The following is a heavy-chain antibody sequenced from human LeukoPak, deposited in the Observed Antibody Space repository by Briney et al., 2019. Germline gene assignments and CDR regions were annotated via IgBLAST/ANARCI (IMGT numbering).Heavy chain of an antibody. Sequence: GGSLRLSCAASGFTFSSYGMSWVRQAPGKGLEWVANIKQDGSEKYYVDSVKGRFTISRDNAKNSLYLQMNSLRAEDTAVYYCARDAGYCSGGSCSDLFDYWGQGTLVAVSS. CDR3: ARDAGYCSGGSCSDLFDY. D-gene: IGHD2-15*01. V-gene: IGHV3-7*01. CDR1: GFTFSSYG. CDR2: IKQDGSEK. J-gene: IGHJ4*02.